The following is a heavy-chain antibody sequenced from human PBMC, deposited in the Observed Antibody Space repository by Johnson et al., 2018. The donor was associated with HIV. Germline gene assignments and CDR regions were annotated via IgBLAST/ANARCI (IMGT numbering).Heavy chain of an antibody. CDR1: RFTFRIYA. J-gene: IGHJ3*01. V-gene: IGHV3-23*04. CDR3: AKDGGLWSYSLDV. CDR2: ISADGDST. Sequence: VQLVESGGGLVQPGGSLRLSCAASRFTFRIYAMTWVRQAPGKGLEWVSSISADGDSTYYDDSVKGRFTISRDNPKNILYLQMNSLRPEDTGLYYCAKDGGLWSYSLDVWGQGTMVSVSS. D-gene: IGHD3-10*01.